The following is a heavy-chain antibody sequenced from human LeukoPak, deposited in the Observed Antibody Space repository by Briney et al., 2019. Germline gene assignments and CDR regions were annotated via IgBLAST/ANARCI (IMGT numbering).Heavy chain of an antibody. CDR2: ISYDGSNK. Sequence: PGGSLRLSCAASGFTFSSYAMHWVRQAPGKGLEWVAVISYDGSNKYYADSVKGRFTISRDNSKNTLYLQMNSLRAEDTAVYYCARGREQERSDKQPGIDSSSWCDYWGQGTLVTVSS. CDR3: ARGREQERSDKQPGIDSSSWCDY. V-gene: IGHV3-30-3*01. J-gene: IGHJ4*02. D-gene: IGHD6-13*01. CDR1: GFTFSSYA.